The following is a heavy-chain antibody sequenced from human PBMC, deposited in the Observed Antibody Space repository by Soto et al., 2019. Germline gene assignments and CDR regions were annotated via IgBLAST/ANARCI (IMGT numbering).Heavy chain of an antibody. CDR3: AHSNFEILTGPFDS. J-gene: IGHJ5*01. CDR2: VYWHDDK. CDR1: GFSLTNTGVT. D-gene: IGHD3-9*01. Sequence: QITLKESGPSLVKPTQTLTLTCTFSGFSLTNTGVTVGWIRQPPGKALEWLALVYWHDDKRYNPSLRNRLTIAQDTSKNRVVLSLANVGPVDTATYYCAHSNFEILTGPFDSWGRGTLVTVS. V-gene: IGHV2-5*01.